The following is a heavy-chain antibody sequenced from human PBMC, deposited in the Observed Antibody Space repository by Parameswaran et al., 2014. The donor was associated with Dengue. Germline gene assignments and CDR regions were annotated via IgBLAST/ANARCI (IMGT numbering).Heavy chain of an antibody. CDR3: ARALYDILTGYYTWFDP. CDR2: ISGSGGST. D-gene: IGHD3-9*01. J-gene: IGHJ5*02. Sequence: WIRQPQGRGWSGVSAISGSGGSTYYADSVKGRFTVSRDNSKNTLYLQMNSLRAEDTAVYYCARALYDILTGYYTWFDPWGQGTLVTVSS. V-gene: IGHV3-23*01.